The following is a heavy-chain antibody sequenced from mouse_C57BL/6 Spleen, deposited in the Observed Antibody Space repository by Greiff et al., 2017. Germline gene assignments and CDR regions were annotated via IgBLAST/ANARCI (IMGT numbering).Heavy chain of an antibody. CDR2: IYPGDGDT. CDR3: ARRDGSGFDY. D-gene: IGHD3-1*01. J-gene: IGHJ2*01. CDR1: GYAFSSSW. Sequence: QVQLQQSGPELVKPGASVKISCKASGYAFSSSWMNWVKQRPGKGLEWIGRIYPGDGDTNYNWKFKGKATLTAAKSSSTAYMQLCSLTSEDSAVYFCARRDGSGFDYWGQGTTLTVSS. V-gene: IGHV1-82*01.